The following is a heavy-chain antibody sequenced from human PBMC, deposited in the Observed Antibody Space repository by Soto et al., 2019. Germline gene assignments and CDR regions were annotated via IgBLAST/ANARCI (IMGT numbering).Heavy chain of an antibody. V-gene: IGHV3-66*01. J-gene: IGHJ4*02. CDR1: GFTVSSNY. CDR3: AREVWFGAHYFDY. Sequence: GGSLRLSCAASGFTVSSNYMSWVRQAPGKGLEWVSVIYSGGSTYYADSVKGRFTISRDNSKNTLYLQMNSLRAEDTAVYYCAREVWFGAHYFDYWGQGTLVTVSS. D-gene: IGHD3-10*01. CDR2: IYSGGST.